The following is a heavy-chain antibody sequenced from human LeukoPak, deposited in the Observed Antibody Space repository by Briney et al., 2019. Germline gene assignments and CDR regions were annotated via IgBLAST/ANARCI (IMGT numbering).Heavy chain of an antibody. CDR1: GFTFSSYG. J-gene: IGHJ4*02. V-gene: IGHV3-33*01. CDR3: ASNTNLGELSLLY. CDR2: IWYDGSNK. D-gene: IGHD3-16*02. Sequence: GGSLRLSCAASGFTFSSYGMHWVRQAPGKGLEWVAVIWYDGSNKYYADSVKGRFTISRDNSKNTLYLQMNSLRAEDTAVYYCASNTNLGELSLLYWGQGTLVTVSS.